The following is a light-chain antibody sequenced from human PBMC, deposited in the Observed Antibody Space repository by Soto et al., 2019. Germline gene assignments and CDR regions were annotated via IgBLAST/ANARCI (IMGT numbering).Light chain of an antibody. J-gene: IGKJ5*01. CDR1: QSVSIH. Sequence: ETVMTQSPCTLSVSLVEIATLSLGSSQSVSIHLAWYQQKPGQAPRLLIYDTSTRATGIPARFSGSGSGTESTLTISSLQSEDFAVYYCQQHSNWPPITFGQGTRLEIK. V-gene: IGKV3-15*01. CDR3: QQHSNWPPIT. CDR2: DTS.